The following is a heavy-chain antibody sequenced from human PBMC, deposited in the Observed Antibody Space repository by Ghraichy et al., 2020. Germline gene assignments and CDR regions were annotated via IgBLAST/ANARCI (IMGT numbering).Heavy chain of an antibody. D-gene: IGHD3-22*01. Sequence: GGSLRLSCAASGFTVSNNYMRWVRQAPGKGLEWVSVIYSGGSTSYEDSVKGRFTISRDNSKNTLYLQMISLRAEDTAVYYCARDYYGAWGQGTLVTVSS. CDR3: ARDYYGA. CDR2: IYSGGST. J-gene: IGHJ5*02. V-gene: IGHV3-66*01. CDR1: GFTVSNNY.